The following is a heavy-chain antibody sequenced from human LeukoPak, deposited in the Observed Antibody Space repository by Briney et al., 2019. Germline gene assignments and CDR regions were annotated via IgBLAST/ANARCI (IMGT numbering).Heavy chain of an antibody. D-gene: IGHD6-19*01. CDR2: ISYDGSNK. Sequence: PGRSLRLSCAASGFTFSSYAMHWVRQAPGKGLEWVAVISYDGSNKYYADSVKGRFTISRDNSKNTLYLQMNSLRAEDTAVYYCARGATGWGAFDIWGQGTMVTVSS. CDR3: ARGATGWGAFDI. J-gene: IGHJ3*02. V-gene: IGHV3-30*04. CDR1: GFTFSSYA.